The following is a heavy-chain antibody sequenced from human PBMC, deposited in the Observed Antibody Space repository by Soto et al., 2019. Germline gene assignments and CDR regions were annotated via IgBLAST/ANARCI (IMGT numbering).Heavy chain of an antibody. Sequence: GGSLRLSCAASGFTLSSYAMHWVRQAPGKGLEWVAVISYDGSNKYYADSVKGRFTISRDNSKNTLYLQMNSLRAEDTAVYYCARDLPSSSWSGDFDYWGQGTLVTVSS. CDR1: GFTLSSYA. J-gene: IGHJ4*02. CDR2: ISYDGSNK. D-gene: IGHD6-13*01. CDR3: ARDLPSSSWSGDFDY. V-gene: IGHV3-30-3*01.